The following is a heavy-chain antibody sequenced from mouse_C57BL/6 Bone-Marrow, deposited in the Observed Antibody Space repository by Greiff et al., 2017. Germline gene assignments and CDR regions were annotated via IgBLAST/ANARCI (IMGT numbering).Heavy chain of an antibody. Sequence: QVQLQQPGAELVKPGASVKISCKASGYTFTSYDINWVKQRPGQGLEWIGWIYPRDGSTKYNEKFKGKATLTVDTSSSTAYMELHSLTSEDSAVYFCARQAGNYVRGAMDYWGQGTSVTVSS. V-gene: IGHV1-85*01. CDR3: ARQAGNYVRGAMDY. J-gene: IGHJ4*01. CDR2: IYPRDGST. D-gene: IGHD2-1*01. CDR1: GYTFTSYD.